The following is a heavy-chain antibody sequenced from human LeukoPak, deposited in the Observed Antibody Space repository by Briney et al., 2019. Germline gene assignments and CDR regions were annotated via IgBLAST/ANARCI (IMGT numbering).Heavy chain of an antibody. CDR3: TRDTDYGSATNYFDS. J-gene: IGHJ4*02. V-gene: IGHV3-43*01. Sequence: GGSLRLSCAASGFTFDDYAMHWVRQAPGKGLEWVALISWEGDTTNYADSVRGRFTISRDNSKNSLYLQMNSLRTEDTAFYYCTRDTDYGSATNYFDSWGQGTLVSVS. D-gene: IGHD3-10*01. CDR1: GFTFDDYA. CDR2: ISWEGDTT.